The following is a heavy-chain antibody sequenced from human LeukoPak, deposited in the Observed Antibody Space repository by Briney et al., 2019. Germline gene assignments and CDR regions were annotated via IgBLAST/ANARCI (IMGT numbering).Heavy chain of an antibody. CDR1: GGSISTFS. J-gene: IGHJ4*02. V-gene: IGHV4-59*01. CDR2: IYIMSN. Sequence: LEALSLTCTVSGGSISTFSWSWIRQFPGKGLEWIGSIYIMSNNYNPSLKSRVAISVDTSKNQFSLRLDSVTTADTAVYYCARDTTVASGMQYWGQGTLVTVSS. CDR3: ARDTTVASGMQY. D-gene: IGHD6-19*01.